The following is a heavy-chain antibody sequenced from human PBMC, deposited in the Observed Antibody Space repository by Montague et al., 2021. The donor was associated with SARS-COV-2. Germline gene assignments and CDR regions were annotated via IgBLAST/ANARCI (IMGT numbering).Heavy chain of an antibody. CDR1: GFTFNKYS. J-gene: IGHJ3*01. D-gene: IGHD5/OR15-5a*01. CDR2: ISTSSLYI. V-gene: IGHV3-21*01. Sequence: RLSCAASGFTFNKYSMNWVRQAPGKGLEWVSSISTSSLYIYYTDSVKGRFTVARANAKNSVFLEMNSLRVEDTAVYYCARAHSGSYSVGGDAFDLWGRGTLVTVSS. CDR3: ARAHSGSYSVGGDAFDL.